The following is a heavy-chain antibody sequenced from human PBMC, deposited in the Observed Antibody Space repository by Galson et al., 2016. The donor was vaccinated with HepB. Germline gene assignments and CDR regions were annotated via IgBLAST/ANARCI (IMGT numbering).Heavy chain of an antibody. V-gene: IGHV3-23*01. D-gene: IGHD2-8*02. Sequence: SLRLSCAASGFSFSNSGMSWVRQAPGRGLEWVSGITRSGDATHYADFVKGRFTISRADSMNTLYLQMNNLTPGDTAVYFCAGTSYRECSGARCVNFRSYYYYMDVWGKGTTVTVSS. J-gene: IGHJ6*03. CDR1: GFSFSNSG. CDR2: ITRSGDAT. CDR3: AGTSYRECSGARCVNFRSYYYYMDV.